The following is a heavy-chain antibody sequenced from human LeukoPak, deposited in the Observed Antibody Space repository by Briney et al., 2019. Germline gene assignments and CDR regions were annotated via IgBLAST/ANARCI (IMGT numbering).Heavy chain of an antibody. D-gene: IGHD6-19*01. CDR1: GFTFSRFG. CDR2: FSYNGINK. J-gene: IGHJ4*02. V-gene: IGHV3-33*05. CDR3: ARGLYTNGWYYYDY. Sequence: GGSLRLSCAASGFTFSRFGMHWVRQAPGKGLEWVAVFSYNGINKDYAGSVKGRFTISRDNSKNTLSLQMDGLRAEDTAMYYCARGLYTNGWYYYDYWGQGTLVTVSS.